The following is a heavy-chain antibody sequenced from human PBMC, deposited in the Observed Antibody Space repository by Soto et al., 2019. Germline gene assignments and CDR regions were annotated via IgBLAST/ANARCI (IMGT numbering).Heavy chain of an antibody. J-gene: IGHJ4*02. Sequence: QVQLVQSGAEVKKPGASVKVSCKASGYTFTSYGISWVRQAPGQGLEWMGWISAYNGNTNYAQKRQGSVTMTTDTSTSPSYMELRCLGSDDTAVYYCARGAYYDFWSGYARLHYWGQGTLVTVSS. CDR2: ISAYNGNT. V-gene: IGHV1-18*01. CDR3: ARGAYYDFWSGYARLHY. D-gene: IGHD3-3*01. CDR1: GYTFTSYG.